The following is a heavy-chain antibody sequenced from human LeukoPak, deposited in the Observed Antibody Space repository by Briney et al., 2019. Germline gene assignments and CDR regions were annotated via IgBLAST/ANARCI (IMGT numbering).Heavy chain of an antibody. J-gene: IGHJ5*02. V-gene: IGHV3-23*01. CDR1: GFSFSTYV. D-gene: IGHD2/OR15-2a*01. CDR3: AKRRIDTIYSCNLDR. CDR2: ISGGGHDT. Sequence: GGSLRLSCSVTGFSFSTYVLSWVRQAPGKGLEWVSSISGGGHDTYYAESVKGRLTISRDNSKNTLYLQMNSLRAEDTAVYYCAKRRIDTIYSCNLDRWGQGTLVTVSS.